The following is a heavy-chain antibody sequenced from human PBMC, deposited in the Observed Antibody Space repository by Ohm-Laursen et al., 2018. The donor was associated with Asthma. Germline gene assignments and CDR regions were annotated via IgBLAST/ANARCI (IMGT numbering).Heavy chain of an antibody. CDR1: GFTFADYT. J-gene: IGHJ4*02. Sequence: SLRLSCSASGFTFADYTMHWVRQAPGKGLEWVSLISWDGGSTYYADSVKGRFTISRDNSKNTLYLQMNSLRAEDTAVYYCARVRFLEWFNDYWGQGTLVTVSS. CDR2: ISWDGGST. CDR3: ARVRFLEWFNDY. D-gene: IGHD3-3*01. V-gene: IGHV3-43*01.